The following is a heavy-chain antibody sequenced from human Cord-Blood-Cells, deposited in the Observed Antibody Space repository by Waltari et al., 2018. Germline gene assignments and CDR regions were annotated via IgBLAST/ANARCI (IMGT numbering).Heavy chain of an antibody. V-gene: IGHV3-23*01. CDR2: ISGSGGST. D-gene: IGHD6-13*01. J-gene: IGHJ4*02. Sequence: EVQLLESGGGLVQPGGSLRLSCAAPGFTFSSYVMRWVRQAPGKGLEWVSAISGSGGSTYYADSVKGRFTISRDNSKNTLYLQMNSLRAEDTAVYYCAKDDPRGSSWYWGQGTLVTVSS. CDR1: GFTFSSYV. CDR3: AKDDPRGSSWY.